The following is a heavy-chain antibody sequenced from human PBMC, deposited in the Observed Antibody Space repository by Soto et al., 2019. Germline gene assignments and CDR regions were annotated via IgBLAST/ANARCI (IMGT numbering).Heavy chain of an antibody. V-gene: IGHV1-2*04. D-gene: IGHD5-18*01. CDR3: AREEVDTAMTHYGMDG. J-gene: IGHJ6*02. CDR1: GYTFTGYY. CDR2: INPNSGGT. Sequence: PSVKVSCKASGYTFTGYYMHWVRRAPGQGLEWMGWINPNSGGTNYAQKFQGWVTMTRDTSISTAYMELSRLRSDDTAVYYCAREEVDTAMTHYGMDGWGQGTTVTVSS.